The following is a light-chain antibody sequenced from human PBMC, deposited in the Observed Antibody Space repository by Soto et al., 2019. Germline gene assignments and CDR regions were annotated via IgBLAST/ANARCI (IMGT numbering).Light chain of an antibody. CDR2: DVF. Sequence: AIQVTQSPSSLSASVGDTVTITCRASQGISSAFAWYQQKPGKVPRLLIYDVFNLQSGVPSRFSGSGSGTDFTLPIRRLHPENFATYYCQQLETYPLTFAQETRLAVK. V-gene: IGKV1-13*02. J-gene: IGKJ5*01. CDR1: QGISSA. CDR3: QQLETYPLT.